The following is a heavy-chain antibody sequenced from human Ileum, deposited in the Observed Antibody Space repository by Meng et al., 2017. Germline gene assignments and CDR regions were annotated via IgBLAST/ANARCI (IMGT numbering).Heavy chain of an antibody. CDR1: RFTFSDYY. CDR2: ISSSGATI. CDR3: ARDHRTLLRSFDY. J-gene: IGHJ4*02. D-gene: IGHD3-3*01. V-gene: IGHV3-11*04. Sequence: GESLKISCAASRFTFSDYYMSWIRQAPGRGLEWVSYISSSGATINYADSVKGRFTISRDDAKNSLYLQMNSLRAEDTAVYYCARDHRTLLRSFDYWGQGTLVTVSS.